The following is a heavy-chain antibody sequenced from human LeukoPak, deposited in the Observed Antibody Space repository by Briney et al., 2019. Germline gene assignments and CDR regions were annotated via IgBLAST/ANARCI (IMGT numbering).Heavy chain of an antibody. CDR3: TRDGGDSGY. Sequence: GGSLRLSCTTSGFTFNVYAMSWVRQAPGKGLEWVGFVRGQAHGGTTDYAASVKGRFTISRDDSRSIVYLQMNSLKTEDTAMYYCTRDGGDSGYWGQGTLVTVSS. V-gene: IGHV3-49*04. D-gene: IGHD4-17*01. CDR1: GFTFNVYA. J-gene: IGHJ4*02. CDR2: VRGQAHGGTT.